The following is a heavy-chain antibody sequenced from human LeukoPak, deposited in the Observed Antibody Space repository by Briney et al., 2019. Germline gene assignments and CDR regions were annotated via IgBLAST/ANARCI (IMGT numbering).Heavy chain of an antibody. V-gene: IGHV4-30-2*01. CDR2: IYHSGST. D-gene: IGHD2-2*01. J-gene: IGHJ4*02. CDR1: GGSISSGGYY. Sequence: SQTLSLTCTVSGGSISSGGYYWSWIRQPPGKGLEWIGYIYHSGSTYYNPSLKSRVTISVDRSKNQSSLKLSSVTAADTAVYYCARGPPPAVVVPAAMEYYFDYWGQGTLVTVSS. CDR3: ARGPPPAVVVPAAMEYYFDY.